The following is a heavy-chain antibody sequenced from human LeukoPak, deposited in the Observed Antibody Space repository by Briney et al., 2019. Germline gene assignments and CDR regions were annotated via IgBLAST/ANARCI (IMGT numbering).Heavy chain of an antibody. V-gene: IGHV3-30-3*01. CDR1: GFTFSSYA. CDR2: ISYDGSNK. Sequence: PGRSLRLSCAASGFTFSSYAMPWVRQAPGKGLEWVAVISYDGSNKYYADSVKGRFTISRDDSKNTLYLQMNSLRAEDTAVYYCARELERDYDFWSGYYISVAGLAVVGAFDIWGRGTMVTVSS. CDR3: ARELERDYDFWSGYYISVAGLAVVGAFDI. J-gene: IGHJ3*02. D-gene: IGHD3-3*01.